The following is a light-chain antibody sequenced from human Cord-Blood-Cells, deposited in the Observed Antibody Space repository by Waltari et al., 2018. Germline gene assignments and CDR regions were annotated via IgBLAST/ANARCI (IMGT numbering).Light chain of an antibody. CDR2: DAS. CDR3: QQRSNWPIT. CDR1: QSVSSY. Sequence: EIVLTQSTAILSLSPGERATLSCRASQSVSSYLAWYQQKPGQAPRLLIYDASTRATASPARFTGSGSATDFTLTISSIEPEDFAVSSSQQRSNWPITFGQGTRLEIK. V-gene: IGKV3-11*01. J-gene: IGKJ5*01.